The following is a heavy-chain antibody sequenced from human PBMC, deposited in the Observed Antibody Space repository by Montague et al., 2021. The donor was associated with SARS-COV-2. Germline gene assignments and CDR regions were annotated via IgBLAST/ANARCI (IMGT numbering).Heavy chain of an antibody. J-gene: IGHJ6*02. V-gene: IGHV4-59*01. CDR3: ARDNYGDWGYYGLDV. CDR1: GGSIGTYY. Sequence: SETLSLTCTVSGGSIGTYYWNWIRQSPGEGLEWLGYIYYTGSTKYSPSLKSRVTISMDTSRDQLSLRLKSVTAADTAVHYCARDNYGDWGYYGLDVWGQGTTVIVSS. D-gene: IGHD4-17*01. CDR2: IYYTGST.